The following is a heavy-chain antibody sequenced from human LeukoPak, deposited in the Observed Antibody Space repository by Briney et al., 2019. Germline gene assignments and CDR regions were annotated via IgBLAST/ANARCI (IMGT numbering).Heavy chain of an antibody. V-gene: IGHV4-39*01. Sequence: SGTLSLTCTVSGGSISSSSYYWGWIRQPPGKGREWIGSIYYSGITYYNPSLKSRVTISVDTSKNQFSLKLSSVTAADTAVYYCASSPEDIVVVPAAVLSFGWFDPWGQGTLVTVSS. CDR1: GGSISSSSYY. CDR3: ASSPEDIVVVPAAVLSFGWFDP. CDR2: IYYSGIT. J-gene: IGHJ5*02. D-gene: IGHD2-2*01.